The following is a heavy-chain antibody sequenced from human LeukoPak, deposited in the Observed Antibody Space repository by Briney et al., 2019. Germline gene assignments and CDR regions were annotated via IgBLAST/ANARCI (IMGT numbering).Heavy chain of an antibody. Sequence: GESLRLSCAASGFTFTNYAMTWVRQTPGKGLEWVSTISGGGDSTYYADSVKGRFTISRDNSKNTVYLQMNSLRAEDTATYYCARDIRNYYDSGAYGWFDPWGQGTLVPVSS. CDR2: ISGGGDST. D-gene: IGHD3-10*01. J-gene: IGHJ5*02. CDR3: ARDIRNYYDSGAYGWFDP. CDR1: GFTFTNYA. V-gene: IGHV3-23*01.